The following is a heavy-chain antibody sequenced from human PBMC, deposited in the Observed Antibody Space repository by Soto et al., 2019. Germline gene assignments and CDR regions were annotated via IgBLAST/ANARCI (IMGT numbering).Heavy chain of an antibody. J-gene: IGHJ6*04. D-gene: IGHD3-16*01. Sequence: QVQLVQSGAEVKKPGASVKVSCKASGYTFTSYGISWVRQAPGQGLEWMGWISAYNGNTNYAQKLQGRVTMTTDTSTSTAYMELSSLRSDDTAAYYCASDGALGATYYYYGMDVWGKGTTVTVSS. V-gene: IGHV1-18*01. CDR2: ISAYNGNT. CDR1: GYTFTSYG. CDR3: ASDGALGATYYYYGMDV.